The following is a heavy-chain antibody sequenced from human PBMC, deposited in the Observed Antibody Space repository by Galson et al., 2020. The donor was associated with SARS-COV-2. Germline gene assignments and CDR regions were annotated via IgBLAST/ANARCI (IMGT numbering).Heavy chain of an antibody. CDR3: AHRPRPMTTVTTSINYFDY. V-gene: IGHV2-5*02. Sequence: KMSGPTLVQPTQTLTLTCTFSGFSLTSSGVGVAWIRQPPGKALEWLAVIYSDGAKRYCPSLTSRLSITTDTPQNQVVLTMTNMDPVDTATYYCAHRPRPMTTVTTSINYFDYWGQGTLVTVSS. CDR1: GFSLTSSGVG. CDR2: IYSDGAK. J-gene: IGHJ4*02. D-gene: IGHD4-17*01.